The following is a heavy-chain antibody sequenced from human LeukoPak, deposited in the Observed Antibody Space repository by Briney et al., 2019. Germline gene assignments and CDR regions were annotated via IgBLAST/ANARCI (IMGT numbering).Heavy chain of an antibody. CDR1: GGSISSYY. D-gene: IGHD3-9*01. V-gene: IGHV4-59*01. J-gene: IGHJ4*02. CDR3: ARGVVLTGYPLDF. Sequence: SETLSLTCTVSGGSISSYYWSWIRQPPGKGLEWVGFIYYSGSTDYNPSLKSRVTISVDTSKKQFSLKLSSVTAADTAVYYCARGVVLTGYPLDFWGRGTLVTVSS. CDR2: IYYSGST.